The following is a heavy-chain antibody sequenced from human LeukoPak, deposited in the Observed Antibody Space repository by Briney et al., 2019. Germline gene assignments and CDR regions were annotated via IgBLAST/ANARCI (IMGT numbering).Heavy chain of an antibody. D-gene: IGHD1-26*01. CDR2: IYYSGST. Sequence: SETLSLTCTVSGGSISSYYWSWIRQPPGKGLEWIGYIYYSGSTNYNPSLKSRVTISVDTSKNQFSLKLSSVTAADTAVYYCARWDLPYYYGMDVWGQGTTVTVSS. CDR3: ARWDLPYYYGMDV. CDR1: GGSISSYY. J-gene: IGHJ6*02. V-gene: IGHV4-59*01.